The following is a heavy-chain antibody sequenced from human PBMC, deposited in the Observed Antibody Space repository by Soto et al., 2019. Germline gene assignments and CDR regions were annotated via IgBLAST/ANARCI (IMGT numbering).Heavy chain of an antibody. Sequence: SETLSLTCSVSGGSISRGGYYWSWICQHPGRGLEWIGYIYYSGNTYYNPSLKGRVAISVDTSKNQFSLKLSAVTAADTAVYYCARGRVGATTDYFDYWGQGTLVTVSS. CDR1: GGSISRGGYY. V-gene: IGHV4-31*03. CDR2: IYYSGNT. D-gene: IGHD1-26*01. CDR3: ARGRVGATTDYFDY. J-gene: IGHJ4*02.